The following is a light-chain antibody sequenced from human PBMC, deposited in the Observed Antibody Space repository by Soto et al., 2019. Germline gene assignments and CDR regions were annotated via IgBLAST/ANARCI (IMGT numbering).Light chain of an antibody. Sequence: TVLMQSPDTLSLSPGEGATLSCRASQTVRASQLAWYQQKPGQSPRLLIYGVSNRATDIPDRFGGSGSGTDFTLTIIRLEPEDCAVYYCHQYSNPPHTFGQGTKLEIK. V-gene: IGKV3-20*01. CDR3: HQYSNPPHT. CDR1: QTVRASQ. CDR2: GVS. J-gene: IGKJ2*01.